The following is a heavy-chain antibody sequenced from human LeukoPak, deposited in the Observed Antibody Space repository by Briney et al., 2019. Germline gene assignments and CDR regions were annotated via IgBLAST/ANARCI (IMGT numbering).Heavy chain of an antibody. CDR2: INPNSGGT. V-gene: IGHV1-2*02. CDR1: GYTFTVYY. Sequence: ASVKVSCKASGYTFTVYYMHWVPHAPGQGLEWMGYINPNSGGTNYTQTLQGRVTMTRDTPVRTLYMELSRLRSDDTAVYYCARGKLRYFDWLLFRASPTFDYWGQGTLVTVPS. J-gene: IGHJ4*02. D-gene: IGHD3-9*01. CDR3: ARGKLRYFDWLLFRASPTFDY.